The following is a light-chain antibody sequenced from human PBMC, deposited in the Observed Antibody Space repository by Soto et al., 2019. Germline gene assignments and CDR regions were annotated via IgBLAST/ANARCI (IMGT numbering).Light chain of an antibody. CDR2: DAS. V-gene: IGKV1-39*01. J-gene: IGKJ4*01. CDR1: QSIGSS. Sequence: DIQMTHSPSTLSASFVDIVSITCRASQSIGSSLAWYQQKPGKAPKLLIFDASSLQSGVPSRFSGSGSGTDFTLTISSLQPEDFATYYCQQSYSTPLTFGGGTKVDIK. CDR3: QQSYSTPLT.